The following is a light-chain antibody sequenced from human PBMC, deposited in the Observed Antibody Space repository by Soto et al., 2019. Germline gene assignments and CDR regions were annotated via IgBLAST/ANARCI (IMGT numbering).Light chain of an antibody. V-gene: IGKV1D-12*01. Sequence: DIQMTQSPSSVSASVGVRVTITCRASQAISTWLAWYQQKPGTAPKLLIYAASNLQTGVPSRFSGSGSGTDFTLTISSPQPEDFATYYRQQANSFPRTFGQGTKVEIK. CDR1: QAISTW. CDR3: QQANSFPRT. CDR2: AAS. J-gene: IGKJ1*01.